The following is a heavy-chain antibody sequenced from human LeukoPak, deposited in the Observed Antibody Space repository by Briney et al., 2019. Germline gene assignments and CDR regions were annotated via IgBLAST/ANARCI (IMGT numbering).Heavy chain of an antibody. J-gene: IGHJ4*02. CDR3: VKGFHFDW. V-gene: IGHV3-23*01. Sequence: GGSLRLSCVASGFGVSTHDMSWGRQTPGKGLEWVSSISGFDSGTYYTDSVRGRFTISRDTSKNTLYMQMNNLRAEDTAVYYCVKGFHFDWWGQGTLVTVSS. CDR1: GFGVSTHD. CDR2: ISGFDSGT.